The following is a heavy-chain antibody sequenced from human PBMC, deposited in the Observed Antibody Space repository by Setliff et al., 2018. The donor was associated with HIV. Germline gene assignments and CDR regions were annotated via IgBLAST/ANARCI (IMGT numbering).Heavy chain of an antibody. CDR1: GYRFTSHW. CDR2: IYPGDSET. V-gene: IGHV5-51*01. D-gene: IGHD5-18*01. CDR3: AKERGYNYGRGGAFDI. J-gene: IGHJ3*02. Sequence: GESLKISCKGSGYRFTSHWIGWVRQMPGKGLEWMGVIYPGDSETRYSPSFQGQVTFSADKTVSTAYLQWSSLKPSDTAMYYCAKERGYNYGRGGAFDIWGQGTMVTVSS.